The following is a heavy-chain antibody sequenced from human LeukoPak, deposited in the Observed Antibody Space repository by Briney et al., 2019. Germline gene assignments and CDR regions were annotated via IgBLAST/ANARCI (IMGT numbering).Heavy chain of an antibody. CDR2: ISSSGSAM. Sequence: GGSLRLSCAASGFTFSDYYMSWIRQAPGKGLEWISYISSSGSAMYYADSVKGRFTISRDNAKNSLYLQMNSLRAEGTAMYYCARAVGYRYAQMFFDIWGQGTMVTVSS. CDR1: GFTFSDYY. V-gene: IGHV3-11*01. J-gene: IGHJ3*02. D-gene: IGHD5-18*01. CDR3: ARAVGYRYAQMFFDI.